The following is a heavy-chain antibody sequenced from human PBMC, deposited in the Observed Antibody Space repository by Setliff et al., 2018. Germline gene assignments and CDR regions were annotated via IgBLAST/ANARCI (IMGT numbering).Heavy chain of an antibody. CDR1: GFTLSDYS. J-gene: IGHJ4*02. CDR2: ISNSGGEI. D-gene: IGHD3-3*01. CDR3: ANYEQRPRNLDY. Sequence: SLRLSCTGSGFTLSDYSMIWVRQAPGKGLEWVSSISNSGGEIHYADSVKGRFTISRDNPRSTLYLQMNSLRAEDTALYYCANYEQRPRNLDYWGQGTLVTVSS. V-gene: IGHV3-21*04.